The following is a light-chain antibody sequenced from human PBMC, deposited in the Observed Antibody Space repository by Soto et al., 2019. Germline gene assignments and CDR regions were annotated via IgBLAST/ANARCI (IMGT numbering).Light chain of an antibody. CDR2: EVT. J-gene: IGLJ2*01. CDR1: SSDVGGYNY. CDR3: SSYASTKHVV. V-gene: IGLV2-14*01. Sequence: QSALTQPASVSGSPGQSITISCTGTSSDVGGYNYVSWYQQHPGKAPKLVIYEVTKRPSGVSNRFSGSKSGNTAFLTISGLHAEDETDYYCSSYASTKHVVFGGGTKLTVL.